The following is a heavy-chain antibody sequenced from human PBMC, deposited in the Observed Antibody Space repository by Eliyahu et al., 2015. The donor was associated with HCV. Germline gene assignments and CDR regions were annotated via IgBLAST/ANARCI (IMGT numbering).Heavy chain of an antibody. D-gene: IGHD3-9*01. CDR2: IWYDGSNK. CDR1: GFTFSSYG. CDR3: ARGGYYDILTGYYSPYYYGMDV. Sequence: QVQLVESGGGVVQPGRSLRLSCAASGFTFSSYGMHWVRQAPGKGXEWVAVIWYDGSNKYYADPVKGRFTISRDNSKNTLYLQMNSLRAEDTAVYYCARGGYYDILTGYYSPYYYGMDVWGQGTTVTVSS. V-gene: IGHV3-33*01. J-gene: IGHJ6*02.